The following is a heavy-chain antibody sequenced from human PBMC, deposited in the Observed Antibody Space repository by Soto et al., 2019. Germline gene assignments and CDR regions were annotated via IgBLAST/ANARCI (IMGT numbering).Heavy chain of an antibody. CDR3: VRDGAKTLRDWFDP. CDR1: GASISGFY. CDR2: IYATGTT. V-gene: IGHV4-4*07. D-gene: IGHD1-26*01. J-gene: IGHJ5*02. Sequence: PSETLSPTCPLSGASISGFYWGWIRKSAGKGLEWIGRIYATGTTDYHPSLKSRVMTSVDTSKKQFTLKLRSVTAADTAVYYCVRDGAKTLRDWFDPWGQGIPVTVSS.